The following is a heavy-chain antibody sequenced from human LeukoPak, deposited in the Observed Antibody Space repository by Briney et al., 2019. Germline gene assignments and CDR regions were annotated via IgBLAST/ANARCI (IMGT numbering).Heavy chain of an antibody. J-gene: IGHJ4*02. CDR1: GYTFTNFG. CDR3: YVRGDEGHSKL. D-gene: IGHD3-10*02. V-gene: IGHV1-18*01. Sequence: ASVKVSCKTSGYTFTNFGISWVRQAPGQGLEWVGWISAYNGNTEYAQKVQGRVTMTTDTSTTTAYMELSNLRSDDTGVYVCYVRGDEGHSKLWGQGTLVTVSS. CDR2: ISAYNGNT.